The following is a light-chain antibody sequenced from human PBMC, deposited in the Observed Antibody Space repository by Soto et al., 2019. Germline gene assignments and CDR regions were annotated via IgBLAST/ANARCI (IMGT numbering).Light chain of an antibody. CDR2: AAS. CDR1: QGISSF. J-gene: IGKJ4*01. V-gene: IGKV1-9*01. CDR3: QQVDVYPST. Sequence: IQLTQSPSSLSASVGDRVTITCRASQGISSFLAWYQQKPGKAPNLLIYAASTLQSGVPSRFSGGGSGTDFTLTIDRLHPEDFATYYCQQVDVYPSTFGGGTKVEIK.